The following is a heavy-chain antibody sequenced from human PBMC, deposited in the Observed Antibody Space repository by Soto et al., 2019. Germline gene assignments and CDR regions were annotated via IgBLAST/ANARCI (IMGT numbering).Heavy chain of an antibody. J-gene: IGHJ4*02. CDR1: GFTFSTYW. Sequence: GGSLRLSCAASGFTFSTYWMHWVRQAPGKGLVWVSRIKSDGSSTTYADSVKGRFTISRDNAKNTLYLQMNSLRAEDTAVYYCARTDGLDYWGQGSLVTVSS. CDR2: IKSDGSST. CDR3: ARTDGLDY. V-gene: IGHV3-74*01.